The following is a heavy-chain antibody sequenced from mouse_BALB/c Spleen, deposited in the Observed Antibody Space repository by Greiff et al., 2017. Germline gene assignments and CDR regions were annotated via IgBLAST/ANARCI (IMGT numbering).Heavy chain of an antibody. CDR2: INPSNGRT. CDR3: ARYDGYYYFDY. CDR1: GYTFTSYW. D-gene: IGHD2-3*01. V-gene: IGHV1S81*02. Sequence: QVQLQQSGAELVKPGASVKLSCKASGYTFTSYWMHWVKQRPGQGLEWIGEINPSNGRTNYNEKFKSKATLTVDKSSSTAYMQLSSLTSEDSAVYYCARYDGYYYFDYWGQGTTLTVSS. J-gene: IGHJ2*01.